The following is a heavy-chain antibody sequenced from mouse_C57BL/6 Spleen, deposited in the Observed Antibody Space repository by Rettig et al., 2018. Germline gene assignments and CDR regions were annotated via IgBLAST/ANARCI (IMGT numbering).Heavy chain of an antibody. Sequence: QVQLQQSGAELVKPGASVKISCKASGYAFSSYWMNWVKQRPGKGLEWIGQIYPGDGDTNYNGKFKGKATLTADKSSSTAYMQLSSLTSEDSAVYFCARWGYYYGSSYYFDYWGQGTTLT. CDR1: GYAFSSYW. J-gene: IGHJ2*01. D-gene: IGHD1-1*01. CDR2: IYPGDGDT. CDR3: ARWGYYYGSSYYFDY. V-gene: IGHV1-80*01.